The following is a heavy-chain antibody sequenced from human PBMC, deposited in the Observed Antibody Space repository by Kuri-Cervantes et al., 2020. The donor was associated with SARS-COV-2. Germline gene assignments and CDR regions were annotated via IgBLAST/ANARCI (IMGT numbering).Heavy chain of an antibody. V-gene: IGHV3-23*01. CDR2: ISGSGGST. CDR1: GFTFSSYA. CDR3: TTEEVSSWYFDPFDY. Sequence: GGSLRLSCAASGFTFSSYAMSWVRQAPGKGLEWVSAISGSGGSTYYADSVKGRFTISRDNSKNTLYLQMNSLKTEDTAVYYCTTEEVSSWYFDPFDYWGQGTQVTVSS. J-gene: IGHJ4*01. D-gene: IGHD6-13*01.